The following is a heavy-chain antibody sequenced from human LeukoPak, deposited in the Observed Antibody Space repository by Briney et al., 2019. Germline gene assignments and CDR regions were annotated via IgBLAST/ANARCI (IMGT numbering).Heavy chain of an antibody. V-gene: IGHV4-38-2*01. D-gene: IGHD6-13*01. Sequence: PSETLSLTCAVSGYSISSGYYWGWIRQPPGKGLEWIGSIYHSGSTYYNPSLKSRVTISVDTSKNQFSLKLSSATAADTAVYYCARLPYSSSWAYWCFDLWGRGTLVTVSS. CDR3: ARLPYSSSWAYWCFDL. J-gene: IGHJ2*01. CDR1: GYSISSGYY. CDR2: IYHSGST.